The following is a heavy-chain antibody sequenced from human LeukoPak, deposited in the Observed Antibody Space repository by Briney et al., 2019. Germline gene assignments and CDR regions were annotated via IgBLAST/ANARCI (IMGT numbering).Heavy chain of an antibody. V-gene: IGHV3-7*04. CDR3: ARTAMAFDY. D-gene: IGHD2-21*02. J-gene: IGHJ4*02. Sequence: PGGSLRLSCAASGFTFSNSRMSWVRQAPGKGLQWVANIKQDGSEKYYVDSEKGRFTISRDNARNSLYLQMNSLRAEDTAVYYCARTAMAFDYWGQGTLVTVSS. CDR1: GFTFSNSR. CDR2: IKQDGSEK.